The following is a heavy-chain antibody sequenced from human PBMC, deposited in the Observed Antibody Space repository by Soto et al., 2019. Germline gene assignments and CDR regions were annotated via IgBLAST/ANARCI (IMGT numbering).Heavy chain of an antibody. CDR2: ITSKTDGGTT. D-gene: IGHD3-10*01. Sequence: EVQLVESGGGLVKPGGSLRLSCAASGFTFSNAWMSWVRQAPGKGLEWVGRITSKTDGGTTDYAAPVKGRFTISRDDSKYTLYLQMNSLKTEETAVYYCTTDRGLRLGCGELPRPHVTRFDPWGQGTLVRVSS. CDR1: GFTFSNAW. CDR3: TTDRGLRLGCGELPRPHVTRFDP. V-gene: IGHV3-15*01. J-gene: IGHJ5*02.